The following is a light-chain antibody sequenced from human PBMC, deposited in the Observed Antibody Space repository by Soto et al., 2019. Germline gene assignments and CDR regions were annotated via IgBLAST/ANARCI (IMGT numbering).Light chain of an antibody. CDR1: QSVSSD. V-gene: IGKV3-15*01. Sequence: ETVMTQSPATLSASPGERATLSCRASQSVSSDLAWYQQIPGQAPRLLIFGASTRATSIPARFTGSRSGTEFTLTISSPQYEDFAIYYCQQYNTWPRTFGQGTNVESK. CDR3: QQYNTWPRT. J-gene: IGKJ1*01. CDR2: GAS.